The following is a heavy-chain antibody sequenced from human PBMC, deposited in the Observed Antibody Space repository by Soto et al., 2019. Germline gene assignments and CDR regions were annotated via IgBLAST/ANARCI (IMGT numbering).Heavy chain of an antibody. CDR1: GGSISSYY. CDR3: ARAPYYYDSSGYPNWFDP. V-gene: IGHV4-59*01. CDR2: IYYSGST. Sequence: LSLTCTVSGGSISSYYWSWIRQPPGKGLEWIGYIYYSGSTNYNPSLKSRVTISVDTSKNQFSVKLSSVTAADTAVYYCARAPYYYDSSGYPNWFDPWGQGTLVTVSS. D-gene: IGHD3-22*01. J-gene: IGHJ5*02.